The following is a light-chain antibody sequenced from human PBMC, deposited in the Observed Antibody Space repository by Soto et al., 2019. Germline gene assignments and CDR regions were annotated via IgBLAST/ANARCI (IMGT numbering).Light chain of an antibody. CDR1: RSNIGAAYD. J-gene: IGLJ2*01. CDR2: GNT. Sequence: QSVLTQPPSVSGAPGQRVTISCTGSRSNIGAAYDVYWYQQLPGTAPKLLIYGNTNRPSGVPDRFSGSKSGTSASLAITGLQAEDEADYYCQSYDSTLSGSVVFGGGTKVTVL. CDR3: QSYDSTLSGSVV. V-gene: IGLV1-40*01.